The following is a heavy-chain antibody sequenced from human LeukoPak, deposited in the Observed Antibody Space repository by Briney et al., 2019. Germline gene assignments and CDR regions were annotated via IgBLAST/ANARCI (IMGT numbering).Heavy chain of an antibody. J-gene: IGHJ4*02. V-gene: IGHV3-23*01. CDR1: GFSLSMHI. CDR2: ISGSGGST. D-gene: IGHD1-26*01. Sequence: GGSLRLSCAASGFSLSMHIINWVRQAPGKGLEWVSAISGSGGSTYYADSVKGRFTISRDNSKNTLYLQMNSLRAEDTAVYYCAKVLYSGSYYGLDYWGQGTLVTVSS. CDR3: AKVLYSGSYYGLDY.